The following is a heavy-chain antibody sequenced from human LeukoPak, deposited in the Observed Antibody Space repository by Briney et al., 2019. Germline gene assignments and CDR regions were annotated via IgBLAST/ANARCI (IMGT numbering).Heavy chain of an antibody. CDR2: ISRSGSYL. CDR3: AREGDFGGIPGYYYGLDV. CDR1: EFTFSKYN. Sequence: GGSLRLSCAASEFTFSKYNMNWVRQAPGKGPEWVSSISRSGSYLYYAVSVEGRFTISRDNAKNSLYLQMNSLRAEDTAVYYCAREGDFGGIPGYYYGLDVWGQGTTVTVSS. D-gene: IGHD4-23*01. V-gene: IGHV3-21*01. J-gene: IGHJ6*02.